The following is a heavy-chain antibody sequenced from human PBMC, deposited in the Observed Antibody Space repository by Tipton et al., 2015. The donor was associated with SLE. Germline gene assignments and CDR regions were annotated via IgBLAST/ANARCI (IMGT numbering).Heavy chain of an antibody. Sequence: SGFTFSNYGMYWVRQAPGKGLEWVAYIRFDSTRKYYADSVEGRLTVSRDNAKNSLYLQMSSLRVEDTAVYYCVREKLSANALDFWGQGTVVTVSS. CDR3: VREKLSANALDF. CDR2: IRFDSTRK. J-gene: IGHJ3*01. D-gene: IGHD1-1*01. CDR1: GFTFSNYG. V-gene: IGHV3-33*07.